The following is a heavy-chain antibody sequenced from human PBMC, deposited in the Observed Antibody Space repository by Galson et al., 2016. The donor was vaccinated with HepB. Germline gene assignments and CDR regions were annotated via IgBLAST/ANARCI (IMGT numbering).Heavy chain of an antibody. D-gene: IGHD4-17*01. CDR3: AIVRTTVTMPFDY. V-gene: IGHV5-51*01. Sequence: QSGAEVKKPGESLKISCKGSGSRFTSYWIAWVRQMPGKGLEWMGLIYPGDSNTRYSPSFQGQVTISADKSISTAYLQWSSLKASDTAMYYCAIVRTTVTMPFDYWGQGTLVTVSS. J-gene: IGHJ4*02. CDR2: IYPGDSNT. CDR1: GSRFTSYW.